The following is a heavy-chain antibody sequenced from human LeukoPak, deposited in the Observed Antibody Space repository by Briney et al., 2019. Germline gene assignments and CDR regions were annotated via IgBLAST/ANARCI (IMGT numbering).Heavy chain of an antibody. J-gene: IGHJ4*02. D-gene: IGHD3-22*01. V-gene: IGHV3-21*01. CDR2: ISSSSSYI. Sequence: GGSLRLSCAASGFTFSSYSMNWVRQAPGKGLEWVSSISSSSSYIYYADSVKGRFTISRDNAKNSLYLQMNSLRAEDTAVYYCARGWWLLGPPSYWGQGTLVTVSS. CDR3: ARGWWLLGPPSY. CDR1: GFTFSSYS.